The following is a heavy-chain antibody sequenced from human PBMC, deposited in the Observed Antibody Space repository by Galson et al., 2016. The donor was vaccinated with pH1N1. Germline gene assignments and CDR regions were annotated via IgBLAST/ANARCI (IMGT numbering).Heavy chain of an antibody. Sequence: SETLSLTCTVSGGSVSSGSYYWSWIRQPPGKGLEWIGYIYYSGSTYYNPSLKSRVTISVDTSKNQFSLKLSSVTAADTAVYYCANLLYGDYSNWFDPWGQGTLVTSPQ. V-gene: IGHV4-61*01. CDR2: IYYSGST. CDR1: GGSVSSGSYY. CDR3: ANLLYGDYSNWFDP. J-gene: IGHJ5*02. D-gene: IGHD4-17*01.